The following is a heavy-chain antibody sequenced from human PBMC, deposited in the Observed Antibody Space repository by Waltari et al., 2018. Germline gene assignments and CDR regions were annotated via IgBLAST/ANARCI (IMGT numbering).Heavy chain of an antibody. CDR1: GFRFSNYW. CDR2: ISNDESSL. CDR3: VRLAQRTYRSPVPGRHYYYGMDV. D-gene: IGHD3-10*01. J-gene: IGHJ6*02. Sequence: EEQLLESGGGLVQPGDSLRLSCAASGFRFSNYWMNWVRQAPGKGLVWVARISNDESSLTYADSVKGRFTISRDNAKNTLYLQMKRLRAEDTAVYYCVRLAQRTYRSPVPGRHYYYGMDVWGQGTTATVSS. V-gene: IGHV3-74*03.